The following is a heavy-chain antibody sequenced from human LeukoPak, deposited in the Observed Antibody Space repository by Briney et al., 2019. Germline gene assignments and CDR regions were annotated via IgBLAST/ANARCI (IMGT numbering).Heavy chain of an antibody. CDR1: GFTFSSYS. CDR3: ARIPGGYYYAMDV. D-gene: IGHD3-16*01. Sequence: GGSLRLSCAASGFTFSSYSMNWVRQAPGKELEWVSYISSRSSNIYYADSVKGRFTISRDNAKNSLYLQMNSLRDEDTAVYYCARIPGGYYYAMDVWGQGTTVTVSS. J-gene: IGHJ6*02. V-gene: IGHV3-48*02. CDR2: ISSRSSNI.